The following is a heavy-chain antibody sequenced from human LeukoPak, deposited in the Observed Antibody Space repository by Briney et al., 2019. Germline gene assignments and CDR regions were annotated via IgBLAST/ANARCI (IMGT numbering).Heavy chain of an antibody. J-gene: IGHJ4*02. CDR1: GFTFSSYS. Sequence: GGSLTLSRAASGFTFSSYSMNWVRQAPGKGLEWVSSISSSSSYIYYADSVKGRFTISRDNAKNSLYLQMNSLRAEDTAVYYCARDETVTPFDYWGQGTLVTVSS. CDR2: ISSSSSYI. D-gene: IGHD4-17*01. CDR3: ARDETVTPFDY. V-gene: IGHV3-21*01.